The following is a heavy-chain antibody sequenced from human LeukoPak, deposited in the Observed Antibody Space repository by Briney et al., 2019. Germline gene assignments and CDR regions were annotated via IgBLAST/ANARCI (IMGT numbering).Heavy chain of an antibody. CDR2: INHSGNT. CDR3: ARRDYCSDTTCLTYFDY. J-gene: IGHJ4*02. Sequence: SETLSLTCAVYGGSFSGYYWSWIRQPPGKGLEWIGEINHSGNTNYNPSLKSRVIISVDTSKNQFSLKVSSVTAADTAVYYCARRDYCSDTTCLTYFDYWGQGTLVTASS. D-gene: IGHD2-2*01. V-gene: IGHV4-34*01. CDR1: GGSFSGYY.